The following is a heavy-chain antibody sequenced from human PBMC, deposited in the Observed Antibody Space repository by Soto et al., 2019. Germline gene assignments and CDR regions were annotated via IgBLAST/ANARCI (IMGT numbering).Heavy chain of an antibody. CDR2: IYHSGST. CDR3: ARGERSSPNWFDP. CDR1: GGSISSGGYS. V-gene: IGHV4-30-2*01. D-gene: IGHD6-13*01. J-gene: IGHJ5*02. Sequence: SETLSLTCAVSGGSISSGGYSWSWIRQPPGKGLEWIGYIYHSGSTYYNPSLKSRVTISVDRSKNQFSLKLSSVTAADTAVYYCARGERSSPNWFDPWGQGTLVTVSS.